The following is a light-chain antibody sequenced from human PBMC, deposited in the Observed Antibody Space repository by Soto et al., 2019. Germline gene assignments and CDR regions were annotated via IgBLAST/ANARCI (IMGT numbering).Light chain of an antibody. CDR1: QSVSSY. Sequence: EIVLTQSPATLSLSPGERATLSCRASQSVSSYLAWYQQKPGQAPRLLIHDASNRATGIPARFSGSGSGTDFTLTISSLEPEDFELYFCHQLISWHRGTFGQGTKLEIK. CDR2: DAS. V-gene: IGKV3-11*01. CDR3: HQLISWHRGT. J-gene: IGKJ2*02.